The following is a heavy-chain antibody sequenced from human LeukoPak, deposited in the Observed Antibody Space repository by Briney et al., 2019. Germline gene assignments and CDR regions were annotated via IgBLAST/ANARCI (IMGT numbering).Heavy chain of an antibody. Sequence: GASVKVSCKASGYTFTSYAMHWVRQAPGQRLEWMGWINAGNGNTEYSQKFQGRVTITRDTSANTAYMELSSLRSEDTAVYYCARGIVGATREFDYWGQGTLVTVSS. J-gene: IGHJ4*02. V-gene: IGHV1-3*01. D-gene: IGHD1-26*01. CDR2: INAGNGNT. CDR3: ARGIVGATREFDY. CDR1: GYTFTSYA.